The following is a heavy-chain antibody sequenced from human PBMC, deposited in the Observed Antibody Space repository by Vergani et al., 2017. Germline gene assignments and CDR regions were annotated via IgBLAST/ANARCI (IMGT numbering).Heavy chain of an antibody. J-gene: IGHJ5*02. Sequence: QVQLVQSGAEVKKPGSSVKVSCKASGGTFSSYAISWVRQAPGQGLEWMGGIIPIFGTANYAQKFQGRVTITADKSTSTAYMELSSLRSEDTAGYYCARIGGGGWTTVTTDNWFDPWGQGTLVTVSS. CDR1: GGTFSSYA. V-gene: IGHV1-69*06. CDR3: ARIGGGGWTTVTTDNWFDP. D-gene: IGHD4-17*01. CDR2: IIPIFGTA.